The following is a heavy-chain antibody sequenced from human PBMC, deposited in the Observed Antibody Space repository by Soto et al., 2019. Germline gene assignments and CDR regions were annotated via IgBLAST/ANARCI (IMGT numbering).Heavy chain of an antibody. V-gene: IGHV3-21*01. CDR3: ASIQPNYYDSSGYDHAGFDY. Sequence: GGSLRLSCAASGFTFSSYSMNWVRQAPGKWLEWVSSISSSSSYIYYADSVKGRFTIARDNAKNSLYQQMNSLRAEDTAVYYCASIQPNYYDSSGYDHAGFDYWGQGTLVTVSS. D-gene: IGHD3-22*01. CDR2: ISSSSSYI. CDR1: GFTFSSYS. J-gene: IGHJ4*02.